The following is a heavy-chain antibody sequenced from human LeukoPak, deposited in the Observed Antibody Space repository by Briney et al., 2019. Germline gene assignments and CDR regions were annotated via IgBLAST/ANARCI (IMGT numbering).Heavy chain of an antibody. CDR3: ARSPNYYDSSGIGDDAFDI. J-gene: IGHJ3*02. Sequence: SETLSLTCTVSGGSISSYYWSWIRQPAGKGLEWIGRIYTSGSTNYNPSLKSRVTMSVDTSKNQFSLKLSSATAADTAVYYCARSPNYYDSSGIGDDAFDIWGQGTMVTVSS. CDR1: GGSISSYY. D-gene: IGHD3-22*01. V-gene: IGHV4-4*07. CDR2: IYTSGST.